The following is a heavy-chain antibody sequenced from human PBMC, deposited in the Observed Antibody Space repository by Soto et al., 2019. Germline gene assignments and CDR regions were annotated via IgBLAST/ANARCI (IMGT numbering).Heavy chain of an antibody. D-gene: IGHD6-6*01. J-gene: IGHJ6*02. CDR2: MNEDGSTT. CDR3: ARSLSCRADV. Sequence: PGGSLRLSCVDSEFTFSSYWMHWVRQVPGKGLLWVSRMNEDGSTTDYADSVKGRFTISRDNARATLYLQMNSRRAEDTAVYYGARSLSCRADVWGQWTRVTVSS. CDR1: EFTFSSYW. V-gene: IGHV3-74*01.